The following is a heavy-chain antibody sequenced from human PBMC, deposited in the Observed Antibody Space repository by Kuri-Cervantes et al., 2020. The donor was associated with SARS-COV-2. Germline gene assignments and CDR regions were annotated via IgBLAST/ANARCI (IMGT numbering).Heavy chain of an antibody. D-gene: IGHD3-22*01. CDR3: ARFPTHLTMIVFGAFDI. CDR1: GGSISSYY. CDR2: IYTSGST. V-gene: IGHV4-4*07. Sequence: SETLSLTCTASGGSISSYYWSWIRQPAGKGLEWIGRIYTSGSTNYNPSLKSRVTMSVDTSKNQFSLKLSSVTAADTAVYYCARFPTHLTMIVFGAFDIWGQGTMVTVSS. J-gene: IGHJ3*02.